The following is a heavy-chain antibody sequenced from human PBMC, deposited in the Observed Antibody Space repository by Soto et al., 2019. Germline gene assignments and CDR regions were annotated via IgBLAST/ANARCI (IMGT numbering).Heavy chain of an antibody. CDR3: ARDLQDIVATIKMPHAFDI. J-gene: IGHJ3*02. Sequence: GGSLRLSCAASGFTFSSYWMSWVRQAPGKGLEWVANIKQDGSEKYYVDSVKGRFTISRDNAKNSLYLQMNSLRAEDTAVYYCARDLQDIVATIKMPHAFDIWGQGTMVTVSS. CDR2: IKQDGSEK. D-gene: IGHD5-12*01. CDR1: GFTFSSYW. V-gene: IGHV3-7*05.